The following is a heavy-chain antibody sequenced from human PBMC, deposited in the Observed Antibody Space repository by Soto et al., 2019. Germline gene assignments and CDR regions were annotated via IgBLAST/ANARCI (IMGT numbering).Heavy chain of an antibody. CDR1: GYSFTSYW. J-gene: IGHJ4*02. Sequence: GESLKISCKGSGYSFTSYWIGWVRQMPGKGLEWMGIIYPGDSDTRYSPSFQGQVTISADKSISTAYLQWSSLKASDTAMYYCASFPNTYYDDSSGYNSIDYWGQGTLVTVSS. V-gene: IGHV5-51*01. D-gene: IGHD3-22*01. CDR2: IYPGDSDT. CDR3: ASFPNTYYDDSSGYNSIDY.